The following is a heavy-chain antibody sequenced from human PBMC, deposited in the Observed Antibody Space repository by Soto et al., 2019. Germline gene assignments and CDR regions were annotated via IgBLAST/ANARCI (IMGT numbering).Heavy chain of an antibody. J-gene: IGHJ5*02. V-gene: IGHV4-34*01. CDR1: GGSVNGYY. D-gene: IGHD3-3*01. CDR2: INHTEGT. CDR3: ATRITVFGLLIPPFDP. Sequence: PWETLSLTCAVYGGSVNGYYWNWIRQPPGKGLEWIGEINHTEGTHYNPSLKSRVTMSVDTSKNQFSLRLSSVTAADTAIYYCATRITVFGLLIPPFDPWGQGTQVTAPQ.